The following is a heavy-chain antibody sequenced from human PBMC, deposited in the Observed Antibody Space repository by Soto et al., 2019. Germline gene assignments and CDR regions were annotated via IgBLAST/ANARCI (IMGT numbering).Heavy chain of an antibody. Sequence: ASVKVSCRAYGYTFTGYYMHGVRQAPGQGLEWMGWINPNSGGTNYAQKFQGRVTMTRDTSISTAYMELSRLRSDDTAVYYCARAELRFLKWPWFDPWGQGTLVTVSS. CDR2: INPNSGGT. D-gene: IGHD3-3*01. V-gene: IGHV1-2*02. CDR3: ARAELRFLKWPWFDP. CDR1: GYTFTGYY. J-gene: IGHJ5*02.